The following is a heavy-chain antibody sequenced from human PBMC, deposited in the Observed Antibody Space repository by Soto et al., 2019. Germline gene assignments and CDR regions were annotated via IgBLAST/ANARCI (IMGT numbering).Heavy chain of an antibody. CDR1: GYTFTSYG. CDR3: ARGRDYYGSGRLDY. CDR2: ISAYNGNT. J-gene: IGHJ4*02. V-gene: IGHV1-18*01. Sequence: VASVKVSCKASGYTFTSYGISWVRQAPGQGLEWMGWISAYNGNTNYAQKLQGRVTMTTDTSTSTAYMELRSLRSDDTAVYYCARGRDYYGSGRLDYWGQGTLVTVSS. D-gene: IGHD3-10*01.